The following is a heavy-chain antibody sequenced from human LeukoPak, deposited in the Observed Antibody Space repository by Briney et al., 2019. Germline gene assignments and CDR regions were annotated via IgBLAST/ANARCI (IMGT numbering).Heavy chain of an antibody. D-gene: IGHD1-26*01. J-gene: IGHJ3*02. CDR1: GFTFSSDW. CDR3: ARDLREHGVFDI. CDR2: IYSDGST. V-gene: IGHV3-53*01. Sequence: GGSLRLSCAVSGFTFSSDWMIWVRQAPGKGLVWVSEIYSDGSTYYAASVKGRFSISRDNSKNTLYLQMNSLRVEDTAMYYCARDLREHGVFDIWGQGTMVTVSS.